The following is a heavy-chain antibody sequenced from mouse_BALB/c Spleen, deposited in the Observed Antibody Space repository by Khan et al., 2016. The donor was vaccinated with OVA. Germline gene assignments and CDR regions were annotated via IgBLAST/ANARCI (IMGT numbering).Heavy chain of an antibody. J-gene: IGHJ1*01. V-gene: IGHV9-1*02. Sequence: QIQLVQSGPELKKPGETVKISCKASGYTFTNYGVNWVKQAPEKGLKWMGWINTNTGEPTYGDDFKGRFAFSLETSASTAYLQINSLKNEDMATYCWAISRGVLLYGGYFDGWGAGTTVTVSS. D-gene: IGHD1-1*01. CDR1: GYTFTNYG. CDR2: INTNTGEP. CDR3: AISRGVLLYGGYFDG.